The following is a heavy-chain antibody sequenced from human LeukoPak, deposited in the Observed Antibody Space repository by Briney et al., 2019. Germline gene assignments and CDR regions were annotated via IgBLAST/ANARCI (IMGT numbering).Heavy chain of an antibody. V-gene: IGHV3-53*01. CDR2: IYSGGST. CDR1: GFTFSSYV. CDR3: ARVRVVVEPAAIDYFDY. Sequence: GGFLRLSCAASGFTFSSYVMSWVRQAPGKGLEWVSVIYSGGSTYYADSVKGRFTIPRDNSKNTLYLQMNSLRAEDTAVYYCARVRVVVEPAAIDYFDYWGQGTLVTVSS. J-gene: IGHJ4*02. D-gene: IGHD2-2*01.